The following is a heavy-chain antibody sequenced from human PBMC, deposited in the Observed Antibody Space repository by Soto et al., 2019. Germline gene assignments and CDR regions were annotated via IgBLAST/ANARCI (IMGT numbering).Heavy chain of an antibody. CDR3: ARGVVGYYDSTDAFDI. J-gene: IGHJ3*02. D-gene: IGHD3-22*01. V-gene: IGHV4-30-4*01. CDR2: IYYSGST. CDR1: DGSISSGDYY. Sequence: QVQLQESGPGLVKSSQTLSLTCTVSDGSISSGDYYWSWVRQPPGKGLEWIGYIYYSGSTYYNPSLKSRVTISVHTSKNQFSLKLSSVTAADTAVYYCARGVVGYYDSTDAFDIWGQGTIVTVSS.